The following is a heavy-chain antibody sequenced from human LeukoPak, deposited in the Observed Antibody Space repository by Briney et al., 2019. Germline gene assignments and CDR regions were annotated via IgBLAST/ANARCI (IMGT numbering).Heavy chain of an antibody. V-gene: IGHV4-4*02. Sequence: SGTLSLTCAVSGGSISSSNWWSWVRQPPGKGLEWIGEIYHNGIANYNPSLKSRVTISVDKSKNQFSLKLSSVTAADTAVYYCAREGGSYRSFDYWGQGTLVTVSS. CDR3: AREGGSYRSFDY. D-gene: IGHD1-26*01. J-gene: IGHJ4*02. CDR2: IYHNGIA. CDR1: GGSISSSNW.